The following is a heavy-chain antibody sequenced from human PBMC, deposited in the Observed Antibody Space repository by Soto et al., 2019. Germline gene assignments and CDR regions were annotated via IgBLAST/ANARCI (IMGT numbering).Heavy chain of an antibody. J-gene: IGHJ4*02. D-gene: IGHD4-4*01. CDR1: GFTFTDFY. Sequence: EVQLVQSGGGLVQPGGSLRLSCVASGFTFTDFYMNWVRQAPGKGLEWVANIRPDGSETNYVESVKGRFTTSRDNAKNSLFLQMNSLGARDTAVYYCAGWGGHDYNYWGQGILVTVSS. CDR3: AGWGGHDYNY. CDR2: IRPDGSET. V-gene: IGHV3-7*03.